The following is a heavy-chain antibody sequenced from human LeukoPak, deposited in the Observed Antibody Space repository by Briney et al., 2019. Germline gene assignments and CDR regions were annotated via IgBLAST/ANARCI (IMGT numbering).Heavy chain of an antibody. CDR2: IKEDGSDK. Sequence: GGSLRLSCAASGCTFSSYWMNWVRQAPGKGLEWVANIKEDGSDKYYVDSVKGRFTISRDNAKKSLYLQMSSLRAEDTAIYYCARGAMAAAGYWGQGTLVTVSS. D-gene: IGHD6-13*01. J-gene: IGHJ4*02. CDR3: ARGAMAAAGY. CDR1: GCTFSSYW. V-gene: IGHV3-7*01.